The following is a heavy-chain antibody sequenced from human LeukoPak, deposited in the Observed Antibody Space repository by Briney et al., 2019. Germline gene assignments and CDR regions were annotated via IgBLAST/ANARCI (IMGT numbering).Heavy chain of an antibody. CDR3: ARHEAAGLSDY. D-gene: IGHD6-13*01. V-gene: IGHV5-51*01. CDR2: IYPSDSDI. CDR1: GYDFTNYW. Sequence: GESLKISCQASGYDFTNYWIGWVRQMPGKGLEWMGIIYPSDSDIRYSPSFQGQVTISADKSISTAYLQWSSLKASDTAMYYCARHEAAGLSDYWGQGTLVTVSS. J-gene: IGHJ4*02.